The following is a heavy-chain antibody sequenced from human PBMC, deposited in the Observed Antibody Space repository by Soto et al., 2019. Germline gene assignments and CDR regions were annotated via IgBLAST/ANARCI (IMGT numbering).Heavy chain of an antibody. CDR3: ARDTGDYGALDY. CDR1: GGSISSYY. Sequence: PSETLSLTCTVSGGSISSYYWRWMRQPPGKGLEWIRYIYYSESTNYNPSLKSRVTISVDPSKNQFSLKLSSVTAADTAVYYCARDTGDYGALDYWGQGTLVTVSS. V-gene: IGHV4-59*01. CDR2: IYYSEST. J-gene: IGHJ4*02. D-gene: IGHD4-17*01.